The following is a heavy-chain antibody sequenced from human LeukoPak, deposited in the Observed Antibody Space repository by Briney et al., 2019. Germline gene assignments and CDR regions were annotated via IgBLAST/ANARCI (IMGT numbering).Heavy chain of an antibody. CDR2: IKQDGSEK. Sequence: GGSLRLSCAASGFTFSSYWMSWVRQAPGKGLEWVANIKQDGSEKYYVDSVKGRFTISRDNAKNSLYLQMNSLRAEDTAVYYCARGKPAYSSSWSAVYFQHWGQGTLVTVSS. J-gene: IGHJ1*01. D-gene: IGHD6-13*01. CDR1: GFTFSSYW. CDR3: ARGKPAYSSSWSAVYFQH. V-gene: IGHV3-7*01.